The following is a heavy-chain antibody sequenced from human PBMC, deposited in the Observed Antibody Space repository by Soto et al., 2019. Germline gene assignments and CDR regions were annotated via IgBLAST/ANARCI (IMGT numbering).Heavy chain of an antibody. V-gene: IGHV1-69*01. D-gene: IGHD1-26*01. CDR1: GGTFSSYS. CDR3: ARDGGRHSGGIDY. Sequence: QVQLVQSGAEVKKPGSSVKVSCKASGGTFSSYSINWVRQAPGQGLEWMGEIIPIFGTANYAQKFQGRVTISAEESTSTAYLEVSSLRPGEAAVYYCARDGGRHSGGIDYWGQGMLVNVSS. J-gene: IGHJ4*02. CDR2: IIPIFGTA.